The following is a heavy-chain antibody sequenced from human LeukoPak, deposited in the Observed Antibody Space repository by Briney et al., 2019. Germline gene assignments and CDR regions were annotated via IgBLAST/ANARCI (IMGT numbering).Heavy chain of an antibody. CDR3: ARAPMVRGKSS. J-gene: IGHJ4*02. Sequence: SETLTLTCSVSGGSINNYYWSWIRQAPGKRLEWIGSVYHTGSTDYNPSLRSRVTISVDTSKNHFSLKLSSVTAADTAVYYCARAPMVRGKSSWGRGTLVTVSS. D-gene: IGHD3-10*01. CDR2: VYHTGST. CDR1: GGSINNYY. V-gene: IGHV4-59*12.